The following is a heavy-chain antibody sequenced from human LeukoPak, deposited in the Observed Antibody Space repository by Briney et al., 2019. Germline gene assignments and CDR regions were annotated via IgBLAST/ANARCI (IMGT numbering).Heavy chain of an antibody. CDR2: ISSSSSYI. CDR3: ARDRFLEPFDY. V-gene: IGHV3-21*01. J-gene: IGHJ4*02. Sequence: GGSLRLSCAASGFTFSSYSMNWVRQAPGKGLEWVSSISSSSSYIYYADSVKGRFTISRDNAKNSLYLQMNSLGAEDTAVYYCARDRFLEPFDYWGQGTLVTVSS. D-gene: IGHD1-1*01. CDR1: GFTFSSYS.